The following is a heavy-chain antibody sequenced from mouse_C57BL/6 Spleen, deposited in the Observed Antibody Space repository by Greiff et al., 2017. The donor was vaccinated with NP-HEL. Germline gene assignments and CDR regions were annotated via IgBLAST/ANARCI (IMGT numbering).Heavy chain of an antibody. V-gene: IGHV5-4*03. CDR1: GFTFSSYA. CDR2: ISDGGSYT. D-gene: IGHD2-5*01. Sequence: EVKLVESGGGLVKPGGSLKLSCAASGFTFSSYAMSWVRQTPEKRLEWVATISDGGSYTYYPDNVKGRFTISRDNAKNNLYLQMSHLKSEDTAMYYCARAYSKYFDYWGQGTTLTVSS. J-gene: IGHJ2*01. CDR3: ARAYSKYFDY.